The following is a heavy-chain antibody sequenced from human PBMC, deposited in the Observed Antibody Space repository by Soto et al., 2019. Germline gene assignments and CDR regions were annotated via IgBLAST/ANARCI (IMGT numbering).Heavy chain of an antibody. CDR2: IYYSGST. V-gene: IGHV4-59*01. D-gene: IGHD2-21*02. CDR1: GGSISSYY. J-gene: IGHJ4*02. Sequence: PSETLSLTCTVSGGSISSYYWSWIRQPPGKGLEWIGYIYYSGSTNYNPSLKSRVTISVDTSKNQFSLKLSSVTAADTAVYYCARDPSEGCGGDCYSSWGQGTLVTVSS. CDR3: ARDPSEGCGGDCYSS.